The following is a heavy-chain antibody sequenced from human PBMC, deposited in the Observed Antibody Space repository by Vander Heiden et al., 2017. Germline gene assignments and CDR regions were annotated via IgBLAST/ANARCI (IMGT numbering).Heavy chain of an antibody. CDR1: DLATSDHY. J-gene: IGHJ4*02. CDR3: VRVSAEAYFDY. V-gene: IGHV3-72*01. Sequence: VPLLASGRALVQPAGSLSGAGAACDLATSDHYLDWVRQDPGKGLEWVGRIRSQASIYTTEDAASVKGRFIISRDESKTSLFLQMNSLKNEDTAVYYCVRVSAEAYFDYWGQGTLVTVSS. D-gene: IGHD3-10*01. CDR2: IRSQASIYTT.